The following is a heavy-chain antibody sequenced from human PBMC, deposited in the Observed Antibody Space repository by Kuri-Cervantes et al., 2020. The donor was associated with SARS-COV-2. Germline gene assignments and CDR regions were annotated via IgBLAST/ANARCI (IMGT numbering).Heavy chain of an antibody. D-gene: IGHD3-22*01. CDR2: INPSDGST. CDR3: ARAQGTYYYDTSGYYSRPYYFDY. Sequence: ASVKVSCKASGYTFTSYYMHWVRQAPGQGLEWMGIINPSDGSTSYAQKFQGRVTITADESTSTAYMELRSLRSEDTAVYYCARAQGTYYYDTSGYYSRPYYFDYWGQGTLVTVSS. CDR1: GYTFTSYY. V-gene: IGHV1-46*01. J-gene: IGHJ4*02.